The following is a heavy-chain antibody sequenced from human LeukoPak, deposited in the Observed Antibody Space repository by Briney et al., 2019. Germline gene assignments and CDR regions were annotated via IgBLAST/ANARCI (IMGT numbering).Heavy chain of an antibody. V-gene: IGHV4-39*01. CDR2: VSYGRST. J-gene: IGHJ6*03. Sequence: SETLSLTCTVSGGSIRSGNFYWGWFRQSPGKGLEWIGSVSYGRSTYFNPSLKSRVAISVDTSESQFSLKLTSVTAADTALYYCARHTGYSSGWYVNNYCYYMDVWGKGTTVTVSS. CDR1: GGSIRSGNFY. CDR3: ARHTGYSSGWYVNNYCYYMDV. D-gene: IGHD6-19*01.